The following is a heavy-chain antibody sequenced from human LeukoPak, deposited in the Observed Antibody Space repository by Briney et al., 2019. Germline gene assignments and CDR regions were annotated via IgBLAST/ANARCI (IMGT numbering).Heavy chain of an antibody. CDR1: GYTFTSYG. V-gene: IGHV1-18*04. J-gene: IGHJ3*02. Sequence: ASVKVSCKASGYTFTSYGISWVRQAPGQGLEWMGWISAYNGNTNYAQKLQGRVTMTTDTSTSTAYMELRSLRSDDTAVYYCARDLEEYCSGTSCYAGPDAFDIWGQGTMVTVSS. D-gene: IGHD2-2*01. CDR3: ARDLEEYCSGTSCYAGPDAFDI. CDR2: ISAYNGNT.